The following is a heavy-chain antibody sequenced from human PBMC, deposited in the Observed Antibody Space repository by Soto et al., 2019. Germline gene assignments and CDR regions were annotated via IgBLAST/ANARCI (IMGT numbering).Heavy chain of an antibody. D-gene: IGHD3-3*01. V-gene: IGHV4-59*01. CDR2: IYYSGST. CDR1: GGSISSYY. Sequence: SETLSLTCTVSGGSISSYYWSWIRQPPGKGLEWIGYIYYSGSTNYNPSLKSRVTISVDTSKNQFSLKLSSVTAADTAVYYCASSRRAIFGIDSDFDYWGQGTLVTVSS. J-gene: IGHJ4*02. CDR3: ASSRRAIFGIDSDFDY.